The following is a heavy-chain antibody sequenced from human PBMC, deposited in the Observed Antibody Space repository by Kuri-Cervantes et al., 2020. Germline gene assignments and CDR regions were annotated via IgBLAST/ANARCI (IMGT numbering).Heavy chain of an antibody. CDR3: ARDSEYYDFWSGYYTSYYGVDV. J-gene: IGHJ6*02. V-gene: IGHV4-34*09. D-gene: IGHD3-3*01. CDR1: GGSFSDYY. CDR2: INHSGST. Sequence: LRLSCAVYGGSFSDYYWSWIRQPPGKGLEWIGEINHSGSTNYNPSLKSRVTISVDTPKNQFSLKLSSVTAADTAVYYCARDSEYYDFWSGYYTSYYGVDVWGQGTTVTVSS.